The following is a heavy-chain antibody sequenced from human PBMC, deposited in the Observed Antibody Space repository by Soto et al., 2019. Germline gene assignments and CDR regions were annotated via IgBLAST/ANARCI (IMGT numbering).Heavy chain of an antibody. J-gene: IGHJ4*02. CDR2: MNPNSGRT. V-gene: IGHV1-8*02. CDR1: GYTFTDYD. D-gene: IGHD6-19*01. Sequence: QVQLVQSGAEVRKPGASVKVSCKTSGYTFTDYDINWVRQAPGQGLEWVGRMNPNSGRTDYAQKLEVRSTMPRDISISTAYMELSSLGYDDTAVYFCSTWGRNGWYTGFFWGQGTLVTVSS. CDR3: STWGRNGWYTGFF.